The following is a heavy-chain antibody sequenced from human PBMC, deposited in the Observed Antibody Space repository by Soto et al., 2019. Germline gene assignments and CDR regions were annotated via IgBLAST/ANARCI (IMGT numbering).Heavy chain of an antibody. J-gene: IGHJ3*02. V-gene: IGHV3-15*01. D-gene: IGHD6-19*01. CDR1: GFTFSNAW. CDR2: IKSKTDGGTT. CDR3: TTGIAFSGQWLVSAFDI. Sequence: EVQLVESGGGLVKPGGSLRLSCAASGFTFSNAWMSWVRQAPGKGLEWVGRIKSKTDGGTTDYAAPVKGRFTISRDDSKNTLYLQMNSLKTEDTAVYYCTTGIAFSGQWLVSAFDIWGQGTMVTVSS.